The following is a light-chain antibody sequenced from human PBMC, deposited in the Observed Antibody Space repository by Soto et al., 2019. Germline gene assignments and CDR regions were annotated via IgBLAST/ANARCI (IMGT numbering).Light chain of an antibody. CDR2: GAS. CDR1: QSVSSSY. CDR3: QQYGSSPYT. Sequence: EIVLTQSPGTLSLSPGERATLSCRASQSVSSSYLAWSQQKPGQAPSLLIYGASSRATGIPDRFSGSGSGTDFTLTISRLELEDFAVYYCQQYGSSPYTFGQGTKLEIK. J-gene: IGKJ2*01. V-gene: IGKV3-20*01.